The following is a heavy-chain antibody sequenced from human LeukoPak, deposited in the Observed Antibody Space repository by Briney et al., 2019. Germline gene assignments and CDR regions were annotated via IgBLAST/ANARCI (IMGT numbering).Heavy chain of an antibody. CDR1: GFTFSTYA. CDR3: AKGRQWELPLDY. D-gene: IGHD1-26*01. V-gene: IGHV3-53*01. CDR2: IYSGGST. Sequence: PGGSLRLSCAASGFTFSTYAIHWVRQAPGKGLEWVSVIYSGGSTYYADSVKGRFTISRDNSKNTLYLQMNSLRAEDTAVYYCAKGRQWELPLDYWGQGTLVTVSS. J-gene: IGHJ4*02.